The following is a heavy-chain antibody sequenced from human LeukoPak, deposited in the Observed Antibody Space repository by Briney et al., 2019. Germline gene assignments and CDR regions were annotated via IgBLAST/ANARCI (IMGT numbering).Heavy chain of an antibody. V-gene: IGHV3-23*01. CDR3: AKDHRIVGAYDY. CDR1: GFTFSSYA. D-gene: IGHD1-26*01. J-gene: IGHJ4*02. Sequence: PGGSLRLSCAASGFTFSSYAMSWVRQAPGKELEWVSAISGSGGSTYYADSVKGRFTISRDNSKNTLYLQMNSLRAEDTAVYYCAKDHRIVGAYDYWGQGTLVTVSS. CDR2: ISGSGGST.